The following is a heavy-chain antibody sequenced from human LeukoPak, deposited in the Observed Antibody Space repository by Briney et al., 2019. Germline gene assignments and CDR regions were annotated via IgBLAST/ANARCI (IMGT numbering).Heavy chain of an antibody. CDR2: ISSSGSYT. J-gene: IGHJ4*02. CDR3: ARNAYGSGSGSYYHF. D-gene: IGHD3-10*01. CDR1: GFTFSDYY. V-gene: IGHV3-11*03. Sequence: GGSLRLSCEVSGFTFSDYYMTWIRQAPGKGLEWVSYISSSGSYTNYADSVKGRFTISRDNAKNSLYLQMNSLRAEDTAVYYCARNAYGSGSGSYYHFWGQGTLVTVSS.